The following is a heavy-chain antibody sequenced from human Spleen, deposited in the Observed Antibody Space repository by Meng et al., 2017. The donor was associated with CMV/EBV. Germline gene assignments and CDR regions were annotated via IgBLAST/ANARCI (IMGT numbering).Heavy chain of an antibody. CDR1: GFTFSSNV. CDR2: ISGSGGST. D-gene: IGHD3-3*01. J-gene: IGHJ4*02. V-gene: IGHV3-23*01. CDR3: AKAPYYDFWSGNLLEY. Sequence: GESLKITCAASGFTFSSNVMNWVRQAPGKGLEWVSGISGSGGSTYYADSVKGRFTISRDNSKKTLYLQMNSLRAEDTAVYYCAKAPYYDFWSGNLLEYWGQGTLVTVSS.